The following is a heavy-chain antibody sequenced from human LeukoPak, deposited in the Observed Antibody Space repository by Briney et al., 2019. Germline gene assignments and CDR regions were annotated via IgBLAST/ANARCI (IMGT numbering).Heavy chain of an antibody. CDR1: GSTFSDYY. J-gene: IGHJ4*02. CDR3: ARGTGTTAYFDY. CDR2: ISSSSSYT. Sequence: PGGSLRLSCAASGSTFSDYYMSWIRQAPGKGLEWVSYISSSSSYTKYADSVKGRFTISRDNAKNSLYLQVNSLRAEDTAVYYCARGTGTTAYFDYWGQGTLVTVSS. D-gene: IGHD1-1*01. V-gene: IGHV3-11*06.